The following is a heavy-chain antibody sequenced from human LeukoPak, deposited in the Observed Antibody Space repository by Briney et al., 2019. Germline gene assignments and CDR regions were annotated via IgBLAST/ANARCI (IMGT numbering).Heavy chain of an antibody. V-gene: IGHV4-59*10. CDR3: AGEGHYYDSTGYYYGGEDY. Sequence: PSETLSLTCVVYGGSFSGYYWSWIRQPAGKGLEWIGRIYTRGSTNYNPSLKSRVTMSADMSKNQFSLKLSSVTAADAAVYYCAGEGHYYDSTGYYYGGEDYWGQGTLVTVSS. CDR2: IYTRGST. D-gene: IGHD3-22*01. J-gene: IGHJ4*02. CDR1: GGSFSGYY.